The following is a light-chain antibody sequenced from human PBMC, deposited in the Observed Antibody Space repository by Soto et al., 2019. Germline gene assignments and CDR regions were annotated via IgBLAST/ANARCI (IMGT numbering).Light chain of an antibody. CDR2: AAT. J-gene: IGKJ2*01. CDR3: QQANSFPFT. V-gene: IGKV1-12*01. Sequence: DIQMTQSPSYVSASVGDRVSITCRASQDIRSWLAWYQQRPGKAPKLLIYAATILQSGVPSRFSGSGSGTTFTLTINNLQPEDFASYFCQQANSFPFTFGQGTK. CDR1: QDIRSW.